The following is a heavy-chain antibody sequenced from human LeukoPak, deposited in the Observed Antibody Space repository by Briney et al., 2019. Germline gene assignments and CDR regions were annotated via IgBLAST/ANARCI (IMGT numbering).Heavy chain of an antibody. J-gene: IGHJ3*02. CDR2: MDTSGTT. V-gene: IGHV4-4*07. D-gene: IGHD2-2*01. CDR1: GGSISSYY. CDR3: ARHFPDSGYCSSTSCWRAFDI. Sequence: PSETLSLTCTVSGGSISSYYWSWIRQPAGKGPEWIGRMDTSGTTYYNPSLKSRVTISVDTSKNQFSLKLSSVTAADTAIYYCARHFPDSGYCSSTSCWRAFDIWGQGTMVTVSS.